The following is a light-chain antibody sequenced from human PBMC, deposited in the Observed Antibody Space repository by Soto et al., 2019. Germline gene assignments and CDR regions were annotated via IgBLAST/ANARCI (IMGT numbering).Light chain of an antibody. CDR3: QQYGSSPQT. CDR2: GAS. J-gene: IGKJ1*01. V-gene: IGKV3-20*01. Sequence: DIVMTQSPATLSVSPGERATLXCRASQSVSTNYLAWYQPKPGQAPRLLLSGASGRATGTPDRFSGSGSGTDFTRTISRLEPEDFAVYYGQQYGSSPQTFGQGTKVDI. CDR1: QSVSTNY.